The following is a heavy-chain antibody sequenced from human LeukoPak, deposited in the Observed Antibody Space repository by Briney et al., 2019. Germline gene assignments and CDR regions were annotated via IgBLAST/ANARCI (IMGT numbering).Heavy chain of an antibody. J-gene: IGHJ4*02. CDR3: ARRVVGAMPFDY. CDR1: GFTFSNYN. CDR2: ISTSSRDI. V-gene: IGHV3-48*02. D-gene: IGHD1-26*01. Sequence: PGGSLRLSCAASGFTFSNYNMNWVRQAPGKGLEWVSYISTSSRDIFYADSVKGRLTISRDDAKNSLYLQTDSLRDEDTAVYYCARRVVGAMPFDYWGQGTLVTVSS.